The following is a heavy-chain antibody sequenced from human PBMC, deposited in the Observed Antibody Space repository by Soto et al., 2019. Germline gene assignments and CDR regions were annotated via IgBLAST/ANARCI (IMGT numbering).Heavy chain of an antibody. CDR3: TRLEWLSKALIDY. CDR1: GYSFTSYW. J-gene: IGHJ4*02. Sequence: VVSLRISCKVSGYSFTSYWIGWVSQMPGKGLEWMGIIYPGDSDTRYSPSFQGQVTISADKSISTAYLQWSSLKASDTAMYYCTRLEWLSKALIDYWGQGPLVNVSS. CDR2: IYPGDSDT. D-gene: IGHD3-3*01. V-gene: IGHV5-51*01.